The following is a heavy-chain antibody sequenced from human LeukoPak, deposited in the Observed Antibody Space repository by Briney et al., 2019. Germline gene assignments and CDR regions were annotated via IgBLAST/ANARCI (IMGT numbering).Heavy chain of an antibody. CDR3: ARDPECSSTSCYDENWFDP. Sequence: ASVKVSCKAYGFTFISYYIHWVRQAAGQGLEWTGWINPNSGGTNYAQKFQGRVTMTRDTSISTVYMELSRLRSDDTAVYYCARDPECSSTSCYDENWFDPWGQGTLVTVSS. V-gene: IGHV1-2*02. CDR1: GFTFISYY. J-gene: IGHJ5*02. D-gene: IGHD2-2*01. CDR2: INPNSGGT.